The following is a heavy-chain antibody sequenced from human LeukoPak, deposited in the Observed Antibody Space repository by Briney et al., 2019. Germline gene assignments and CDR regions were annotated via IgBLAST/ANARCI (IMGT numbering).Heavy chain of an antibody. CDR2: IIPILGIA. CDR1: GGTFSSYA. CDR3: ARDLRRFSNYFDY. Sequence: SVKVSCKASGGTFSSYAISWVRQAPGQGLEWMGRIIPILGIANYAQKFQGRVTITADKSTSTAYMELSSLRSEDTAVYYCARDLRRFSNYFDYWGQGTLVTVSS. D-gene: IGHD3-3*01. V-gene: IGHV1-69*04. J-gene: IGHJ4*02.